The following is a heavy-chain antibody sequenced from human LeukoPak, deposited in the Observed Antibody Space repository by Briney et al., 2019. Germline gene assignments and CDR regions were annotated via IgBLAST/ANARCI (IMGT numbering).Heavy chain of an antibody. J-gene: IGHJ4*02. D-gene: IGHD3-10*02. CDR2: ISGFNT. CDR3: AKDVCSSPRCLLYFDS. CDR1: GFAFSNYA. V-gene: IGHV3-23*01. Sequence: PGGSLRLSCTISGFAFSNYAMNWVRHAPGKGPEWVSGISGFNTYYADSVKGRFTIFRDNSKNVLYLQMDRLRAEDTAVYSCAKDVCSSPRCLLYFDSWGQGTLVTVSS.